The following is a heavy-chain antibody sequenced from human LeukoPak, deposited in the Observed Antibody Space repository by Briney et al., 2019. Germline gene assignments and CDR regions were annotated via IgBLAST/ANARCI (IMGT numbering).Heavy chain of an antibody. CDR2: INPNSGGT. CDR1: GYTFTGYY. J-gene: IGHJ5*02. V-gene: IGHV1-2*02. D-gene: IGHD2-2*01. CDR3: ARDYRVVPAAIGNWFDP. Sequence: ASVKVSCKASGYTFTGYYMHWLRQAPGQGLEWMGWINPNSGGTNYAQKFQGRVTMTRDTSISTAYMELSRLRSDDTAVYYCARDYRVVPAAIGNWFDPWGQGTLVTVSS.